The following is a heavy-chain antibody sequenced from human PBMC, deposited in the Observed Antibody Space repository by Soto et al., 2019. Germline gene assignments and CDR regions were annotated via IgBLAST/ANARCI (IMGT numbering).Heavy chain of an antibody. CDR1: GGSISSSNW. J-gene: IGHJ4*02. V-gene: IGHV4-4*02. D-gene: IGHD3-3*01. Sequence: SETLSLTCDVYGGSISSSNWWSWVRQPPGKGLEWIGEIYHSGSTNYNPYLKSRVTISVDKSKNQFSLKLSSVTAADTAVYYCAREPVIFGVVINYYFDYWGQGTLVTVSS. CDR2: IYHSGST. CDR3: AREPVIFGVVINYYFDY.